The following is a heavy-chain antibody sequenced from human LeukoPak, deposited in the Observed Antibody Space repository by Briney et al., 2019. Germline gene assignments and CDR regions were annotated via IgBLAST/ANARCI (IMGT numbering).Heavy chain of an antibody. V-gene: IGHV1-2*06. CDR2: INPNSGGT. CDR1: GYIFTVYY. CDR3: ARSTGDLDY. Sequence: ASVKVSCXASGYIFTVYYMHWVRQARGQGLEWMGRINPNSGGTNYAQKFQGRVTMTRDTSISTAYMELSRLRSDDTAVYYCARSTGDLDYWGQGTLVTVSS. D-gene: IGHD7-27*01. J-gene: IGHJ4*02.